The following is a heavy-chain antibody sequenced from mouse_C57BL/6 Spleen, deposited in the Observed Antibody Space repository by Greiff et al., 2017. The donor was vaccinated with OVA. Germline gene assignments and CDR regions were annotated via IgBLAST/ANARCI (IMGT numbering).Heavy chain of an antibody. J-gene: IGHJ1*03. CDR1: GYTFTSYW. Sequence: QVQLQQPGAELVMPGASVKLSCKASGYTFTSYWMHWVKQRPGQGLEWIGEIDPSDSYTNYNQKFKGKSTLTVDKSSSPAYMQLSSLTSEVSAVYNCARPAVVDWYYDVWGTGTTVTVSS. D-gene: IGHD1-1*01. CDR3: ARPAVVDWYYDV. V-gene: IGHV1-69*01. CDR2: IDPSDSYT.